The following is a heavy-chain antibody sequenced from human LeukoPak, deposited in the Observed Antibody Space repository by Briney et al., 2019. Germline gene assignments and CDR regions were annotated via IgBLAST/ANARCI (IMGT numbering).Heavy chain of an antibody. CDR2: IYYSGST. V-gene: IGHV4-59*01. J-gene: IGHJ4*02. CDR1: GGSISSYY. D-gene: IGHD2-2*01. Sequence: PSETLSLTCTVSGGSISSYYWSWIRQPPGKGREWIGYIYYSGSTNYNPSLKSRVTISVDTSKNQFSLKLSSVTAADTAVYYCASLYCSSTSCYADYWGQGTLVTVSS. CDR3: ASLYCSSTSCYADY.